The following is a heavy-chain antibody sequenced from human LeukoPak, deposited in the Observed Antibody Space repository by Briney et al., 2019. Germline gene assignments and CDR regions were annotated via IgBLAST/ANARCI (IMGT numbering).Heavy chain of an antibody. V-gene: IGHV1-2*02. CDR3: ARGIQLSSALYYYYYFMGV. CDR1: GYTFTGYY. CDR2: INPNSGGT. J-gene: IGHJ6*03. Sequence: ASVKVSCKASGYTFTGYYMHWVRQAPGQGLEWMGWINPNSGGTNYAQKFQGRVTMTRDTSISTAYMEVSGLRSDDTAVYYCARGIQLSSALYYYYYFMGVWGKGTTVTISS. D-gene: IGHD5-18*01.